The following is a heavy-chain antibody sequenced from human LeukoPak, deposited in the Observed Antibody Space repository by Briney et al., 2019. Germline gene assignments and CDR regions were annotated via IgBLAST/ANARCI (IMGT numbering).Heavy chain of an antibody. J-gene: IGHJ6*02. D-gene: IGHD2-2*01. CDR2: ITSSSHI. CDR3: ARDMGHCSGTSCYYYGMDV. Sequence: GGSLRLSCAASGFTFSTAWMNWMDWVRQAPGKGLEWVSSITSSSHIYDADSVKGRFTISRDNAKNSLYLQMNSLRAEDTAVYYCARDMGHCSGTSCYYYGMDVRGQGTTVTVSS. CDR1: GFTFSTAW. V-gene: IGHV3-69-1*01.